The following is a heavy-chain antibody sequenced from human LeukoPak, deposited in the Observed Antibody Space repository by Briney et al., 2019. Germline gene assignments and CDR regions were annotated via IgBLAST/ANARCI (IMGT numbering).Heavy chain of an antibody. CDR2: INHSGST. D-gene: IGHD6-13*01. Sequence: SETLSLTCAVYGGSFSGYYWSWIRQPPGKGLEWIGEINHSGSTNYNPSLKSRVTISVDTSKNQFSLKLSSVTAADTAVYYCASRTRLYSSSWSYWGQGTLVTVSS. CDR3: ASRTRLYSSSWSY. CDR1: GGSFSGYY. V-gene: IGHV4-34*01. J-gene: IGHJ4*02.